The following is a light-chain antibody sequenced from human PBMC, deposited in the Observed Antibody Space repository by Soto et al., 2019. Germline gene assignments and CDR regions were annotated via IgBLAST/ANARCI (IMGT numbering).Light chain of an antibody. V-gene: IGKV3-15*01. CDR1: QSISTH. CDR2: DAS. Sequence: EIVMTQSPATLSVSPGETATLSCRAGQSISTHLAWYQQKPGQAPRLLIYDASTRATGIQARFSGSGSGTEFTLTISSLQSEDFAIYHCQQYNSWPLTFGGGTKVEIK. CDR3: QQYNSWPLT. J-gene: IGKJ4*01.